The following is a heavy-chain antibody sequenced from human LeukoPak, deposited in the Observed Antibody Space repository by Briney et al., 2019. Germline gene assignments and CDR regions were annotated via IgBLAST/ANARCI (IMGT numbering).Heavy chain of an antibody. J-gene: IGHJ4*02. D-gene: IGHD6-13*01. CDR1: GFTFSNYA. Sequence: GGSLRLSCAASGFTFSNYAMCWVRQAPGKGLEWVSGISDDGGNSHYADSVKGRFTISRDNSQNTLYLQMNSLRVEDTAVYYCAKRGGQQQLLPFDNWGQGTLVTVSS. CDR3: AKRGGQQQLLPFDN. CDR2: ISDDGGNS. V-gene: IGHV3-23*01.